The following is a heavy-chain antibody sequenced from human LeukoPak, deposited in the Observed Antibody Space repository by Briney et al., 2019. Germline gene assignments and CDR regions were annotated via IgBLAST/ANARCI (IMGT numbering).Heavy chain of an antibody. Sequence: GASVKVSCKASGYTFTGYYMHWVRQAPGQGLEWMGWINPNSGGTNYAQKFQGRVTMTRDTSISTAYMELSRLRSDDTAVYYCAKSYYDILTGYSGLNDYWGQGTLVTVSS. D-gene: IGHD3-9*01. CDR2: INPNSGGT. CDR3: AKSYYDILTGYSGLNDY. CDR1: GYTFTGYY. J-gene: IGHJ4*02. V-gene: IGHV1-2*02.